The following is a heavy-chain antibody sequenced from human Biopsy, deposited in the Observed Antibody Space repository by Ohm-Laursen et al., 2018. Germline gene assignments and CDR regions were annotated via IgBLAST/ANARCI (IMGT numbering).Heavy chain of an antibody. V-gene: IGHV3-21*01. CDR2: ISSSSDNI. J-gene: IGHJ6*02. D-gene: IGHD3-10*01. CDR3: ARSRGSSGIATIYYYGMDV. CDR1: EFTFSRYA. Sequence: SLRLSCAASEFTFSRYAMSRVRQTPGKGLEWVSTISSSSDNIYYVGSVKGRFTISRDNAKNSLYLQMNSLRAEDTAVYYCARSRGSSGIATIYYYGMDVWGQGTTVTVSS.